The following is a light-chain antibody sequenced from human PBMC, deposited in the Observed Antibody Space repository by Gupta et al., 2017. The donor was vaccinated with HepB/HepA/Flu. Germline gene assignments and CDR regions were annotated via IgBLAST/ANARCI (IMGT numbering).Light chain of an antibody. CDR2: AAS. CDR3: QHRYFTPFT. Sequence: DIQRTNSPSSLSASVGDRVTITCRASETIRKYFFWYQQKAGEAPKVLINAASRLKSGVPSRFSGDGYGTDFTLTISGRQPEDFATYYCQHRYFTPFTFGQGTKMEIK. CDR1: ETIRKY. J-gene: IGKJ2*01. V-gene: IGKV1-39*01.